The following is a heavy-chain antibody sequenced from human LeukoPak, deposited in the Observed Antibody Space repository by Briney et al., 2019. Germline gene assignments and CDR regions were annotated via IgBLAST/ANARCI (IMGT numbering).Heavy chain of an antibody. CDR2: IRYDGSNK. D-gene: IGHD2-21*01. CDR3: AISPCGLGYYYYGMDV. Sequence: PGGSLRLSCAASGFTFSSYGMHWVRQAPGKGLEGVAFIRYDGSNKYYADPVKGRFTISRDNSKNTLYLQMNSLRAEDTAVYYYAISPCGLGYYYYGMDVWGQGTTVTVSS. J-gene: IGHJ6*02. CDR1: GFTFSSYG. V-gene: IGHV3-30*02.